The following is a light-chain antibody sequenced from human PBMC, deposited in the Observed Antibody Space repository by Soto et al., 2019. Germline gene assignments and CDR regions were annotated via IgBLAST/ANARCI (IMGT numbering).Light chain of an antibody. V-gene: IGLV2-14*01. CDR2: EVS. CDR1: SSDVGGYKY. Sequence: QSALTQPASVSESPGQSITISCTGTSSDVGGYKYVSWYQHHPGKVPKLLIYEVSNRPSGISARFSGSKSGNTASLTISGLQAEDEADYYCSSYTSSGTQVFGGGTKLTVL. J-gene: IGLJ3*02. CDR3: SSYTSSGTQV.